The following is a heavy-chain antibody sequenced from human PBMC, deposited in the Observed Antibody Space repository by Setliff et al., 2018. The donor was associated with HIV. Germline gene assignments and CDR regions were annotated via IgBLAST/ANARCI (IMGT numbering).Heavy chain of an antibody. V-gene: IGHV1-46*01. CDR2: INPSGGST. J-gene: IGHJ4*01. CDR3: ARVGSYWTQFDY. D-gene: IGHD2-15*01. CDR1: GYTFTSYY. Sequence: GASVKVSCKAPGYTFTSYYMHWVRQAPGQGLEWMGIINPSGGSTRYAQKFQGRVTMTRDTSTSTVYMELSSLRSEDTAVYYCARVGSYWTQFDYWGQGTLVTVSS.